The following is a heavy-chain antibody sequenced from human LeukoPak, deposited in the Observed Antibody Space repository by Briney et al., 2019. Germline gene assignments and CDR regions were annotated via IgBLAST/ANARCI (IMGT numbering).Heavy chain of an antibody. CDR1: GGSFSGYY. D-gene: IGHD2-21*02. V-gene: IGHV4-34*01. CDR2: INHSGST. Sequence: SETLSLTCAVYGGSFSGYYWSWLRQPPGKGLEWIGEINHSGSTNYNPSLKRRVTISVDTSKNQFSLKLSSVTAADTAVYYCARGHPPHIVVVTAQASFFDYWGQGTLVTVSS. J-gene: IGHJ4*02. CDR3: ARGHPPHIVVVTAQASFFDY.